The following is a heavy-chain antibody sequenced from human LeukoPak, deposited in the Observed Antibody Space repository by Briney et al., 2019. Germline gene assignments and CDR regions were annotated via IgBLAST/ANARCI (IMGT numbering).Heavy chain of an antibody. CDR2: ISGSGGST. Sequence: PGGSLRLSCAASGFTFSSYDMSWVRQAPGKRLEWVSAISGSGGSTYYADSVKGRFTISRDNSKNTLYLQMNSLRAEDTAVYYCAKDQGQYSSGWYWPSDYWDQGTLVTVSS. D-gene: IGHD6-19*01. J-gene: IGHJ4*02. V-gene: IGHV3-23*01. CDR1: GFTFSSYD. CDR3: AKDQGQYSSGWYWPSDY.